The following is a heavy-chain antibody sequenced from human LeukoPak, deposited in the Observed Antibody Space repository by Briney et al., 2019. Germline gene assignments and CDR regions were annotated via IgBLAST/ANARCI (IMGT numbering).Heavy chain of an antibody. CDR3: ARDRWAAMAAFDY. Sequence: GGSLRLSCAASGFTFSNYEMSWVRQAPGKGLEWVANIKQDGSEKYYVDSVKGRFTISRDNAKNSLYLQMNSLRAEDTAVYYCARDRWAAMAAFDYWGQGTLVTVSS. J-gene: IGHJ4*02. CDR2: IKQDGSEK. CDR1: GFTFSNYE. V-gene: IGHV3-7*01. D-gene: IGHD5-18*01.